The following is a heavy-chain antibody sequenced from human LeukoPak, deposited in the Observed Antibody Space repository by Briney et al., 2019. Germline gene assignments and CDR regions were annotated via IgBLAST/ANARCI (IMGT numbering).Heavy chain of an antibody. D-gene: IGHD1-26*01. CDR2: INPSGGST. V-gene: IGHV1-46*01. Sequence: GASVKVSCKASGYTFTSYGISWVRQAPGQGLEWMGIINPSGGSTSYAQKFQGRVTMTRDTSTSTVYMELSSLRSEDTAVYYCARVSGGSGSYGYWGQGTLVTVSS. CDR1: GYTFTSYG. J-gene: IGHJ4*02. CDR3: ARVSGGSGSYGY.